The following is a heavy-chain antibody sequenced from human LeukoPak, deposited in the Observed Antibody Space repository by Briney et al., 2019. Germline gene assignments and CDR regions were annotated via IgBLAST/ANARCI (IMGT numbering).Heavy chain of an antibody. Sequence: GGSLRLSCAASGCSVSNNYMSWVRQAPGKGLEWVSIIYSDGSTYYADSVKGRFSISRDNSKNTLYLQMNTLRAEDTAVYYCGKTTEDWGQGTLVTVSS. D-gene: IGHD1/OR15-1a*01. J-gene: IGHJ4*02. CDR1: GCSVSNNY. V-gene: IGHV3-53*01. CDR3: GKTTED. CDR2: IYSDGST.